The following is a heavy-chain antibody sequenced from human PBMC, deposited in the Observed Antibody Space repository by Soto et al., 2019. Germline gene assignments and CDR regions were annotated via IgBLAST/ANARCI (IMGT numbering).Heavy chain of an antibody. J-gene: IGHJ4*01. V-gene: IGHV5-51*01. D-gene: IGHD3-10*01. Sequence: VESLKISCKTSGYSFSDYWVAWVRQTPGRGLEWMGIIYLVDSDTRYSPSLQGQVTISADKSISTVYLQWSSLKASDTAMYYCARQDGFGLYYFDYWGHGTLVTVSS. CDR2: IYLVDSDT. CDR1: GYSFSDYW. CDR3: ARQDGFGLYYFDY.